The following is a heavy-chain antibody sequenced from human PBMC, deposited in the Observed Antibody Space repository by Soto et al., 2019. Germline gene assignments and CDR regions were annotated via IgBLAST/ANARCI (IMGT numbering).Heavy chain of an antibody. J-gene: IGHJ4*02. CDR1: GFTFSSYA. D-gene: IGHD1-1*01. CDR3: AKEAETELERRRPPFPQYFDY. Sequence: GGSLRLSCAASGFTFSSYAMSWVRQAPGKGLEWVSAISGSGGSTYYADSVKGRFTISRDNSKNTLYLQMNSLKAEDTAVYYCAKEAETELERRRPPFPQYFDYWGQGTLVTVSS. V-gene: IGHV3-23*01. CDR2: ISGSGGST.